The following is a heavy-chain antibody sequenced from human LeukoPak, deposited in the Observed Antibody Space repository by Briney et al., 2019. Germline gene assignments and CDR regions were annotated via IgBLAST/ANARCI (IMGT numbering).Heavy chain of an antibody. V-gene: IGHV4-34*01. CDR1: GFTFNSYA. J-gene: IGHJ4*02. Sequence: NPGGSLRLSCAASGFTFNSYAMSWVRQPPGKGLEWIGEINHSGSTNCNPSLKSRVTISVDTSKNQFSLKLSSVTAADTAVYYCARVRYSSSWYSYWGQGTLVTVSS. D-gene: IGHD6-13*01. CDR3: ARVRYSSSWYSY. CDR2: INHSGST.